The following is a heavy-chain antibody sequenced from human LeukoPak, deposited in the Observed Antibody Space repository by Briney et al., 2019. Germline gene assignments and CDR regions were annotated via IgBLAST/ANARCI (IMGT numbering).Heavy chain of an antibody. CDR1: GYTFTSYY. CDR2: ITTYNGNT. CDR3: ARGPYYDSWSGAGY. V-gene: IGHV1-18*04. J-gene: IGHJ4*01. Sequence: ASVKVSCTASGYTFTSYYMHWVRQAPGQGLEWMGWITTYNGNTNYIQKLQGRVTMTTDTSTSTAYMELRSLRSDDTAVYYCARGPYYDSWSGAGYWGHGTLVTVSS. D-gene: IGHD3-3*01.